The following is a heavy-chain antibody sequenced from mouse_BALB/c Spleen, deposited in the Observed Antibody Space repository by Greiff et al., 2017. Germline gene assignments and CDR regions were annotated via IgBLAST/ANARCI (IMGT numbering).Heavy chain of an antibody. CDR3: ARGGYYVAWFAY. Sequence: VQLQQSGAELVKPGASVKLSCTASGFNIKDTYMHWVKQRPEQGLEWIGRIDPANGNTKYDPKFQGKATITADTSSNTAYLQLSSLTSEDTAVYYWARGGYYVAWFAYWGQGTLVTVSA. CDR2: IDPANGNT. CDR1: GFNIKDTY. V-gene: IGHV14-3*02. J-gene: IGHJ3*01. D-gene: IGHD2-3*01.